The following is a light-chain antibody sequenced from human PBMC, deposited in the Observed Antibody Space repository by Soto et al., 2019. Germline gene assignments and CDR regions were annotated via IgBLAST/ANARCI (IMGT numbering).Light chain of an antibody. Sequence: DVQMTQSPSPLSAFVGDRVTITCRASQGIAPYLAWFQQKPGKVPKLLIYATSTLQSGVPSRFSGSGSGTDFTLTISSLQPEDVGTYYCQKYNSAPLTFGGGTKVEIK. J-gene: IGKJ4*01. V-gene: IGKV1-27*01. CDR2: ATS. CDR3: QKYNSAPLT. CDR1: QGIAPY.